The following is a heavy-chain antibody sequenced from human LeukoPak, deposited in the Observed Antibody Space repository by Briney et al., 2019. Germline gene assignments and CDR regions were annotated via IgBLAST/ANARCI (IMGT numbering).Heavy chain of an antibody. CDR3: AKGPKGKGIAAAGTHY. Sequence: GGSLRLSCVASGFTFSSYGLSWVRQAPGKGLEWVSAISGSGGSTYYADSVKGRFTISRDNSKNTLYLQMNSLRAEDTAVYYCAKGPKGKGIAAAGTHYWGQGTLVTVSS. CDR2: ISGSGGST. CDR1: GFTFSSYG. V-gene: IGHV3-23*01. D-gene: IGHD6-13*01. J-gene: IGHJ4*02.